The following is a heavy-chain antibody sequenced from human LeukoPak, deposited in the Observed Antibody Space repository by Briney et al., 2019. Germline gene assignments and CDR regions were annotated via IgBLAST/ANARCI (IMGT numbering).Heavy chain of an antibody. Sequence: GGSLRLSCAASGFTFSSYAMSWVRQAPGKGLEWVSAISGSGGSTYYADSVKGRFTISRDNSKNTVYLEVNSLRAEDTAVYYCAKHRGSSGADARPAEYWGQGTLVTVSS. J-gene: IGHJ4*02. D-gene: IGHD5-12*01. CDR2: ISGSGGST. V-gene: IGHV3-23*01. CDR1: GFTFSSYA. CDR3: AKHRGSSGADARPAEY.